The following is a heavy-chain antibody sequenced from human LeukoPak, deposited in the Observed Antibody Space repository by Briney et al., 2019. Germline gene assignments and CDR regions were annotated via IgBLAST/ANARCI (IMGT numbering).Heavy chain of an antibody. CDR2: ISSSSSYI. J-gene: IGHJ6*03. V-gene: IGHV3-21*01. D-gene: IGHD6-6*01. CDR3: ARIGSDPSYYYYYYMDV. CDR1: GFTFSSYA. Sequence: PGRSLRLSCAASGFTFSSYAMHWVRQAPGKGLEWVSSISSSSSYIYYADSVKGRFTIARDNAKNSLYLQMNSLRGEDTAVYYCARIGSDPSYYYYYYMDVWGKGTTVTVSS.